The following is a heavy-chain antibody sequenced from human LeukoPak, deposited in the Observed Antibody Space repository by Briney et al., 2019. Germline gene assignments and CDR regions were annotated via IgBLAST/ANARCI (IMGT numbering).Heavy chain of an antibody. D-gene: IGHD3-9*01. CDR3: ARGLRYFDWLLVPHFDY. Sequence: PSETLSLTCTVSGGSISSGDYYWSWIRQPPGKGLEWIGYIYYSGSTYYNPSLKSRVAISVDTSKNQFSLKLSSVTAADTAVYYCARGLRYFDWLLVPHFDYWGQGTLVTVSS. V-gene: IGHV4-30-4*01. CDR2: IYYSGST. J-gene: IGHJ4*02. CDR1: GGSISSGDYY.